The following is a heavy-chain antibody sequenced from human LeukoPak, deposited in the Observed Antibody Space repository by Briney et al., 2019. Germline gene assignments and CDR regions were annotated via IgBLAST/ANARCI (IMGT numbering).Heavy chain of an antibody. V-gene: IGHV4-31*03. CDR2: IYHTGIT. CDR1: GGSISSSSYY. CDR3: ARDGPLTGGFDY. D-gene: IGHD1-20*01. Sequence: SETLSLTCTVSGGSISSSSYYWTWMRQRPGEGLEWIGYIYHTGITYYNPSLKSRATISVDTSKNQISLKLTSVSAADTALYYCARDGPLTGGFDYWGRGTLVTVSS. J-gene: IGHJ4*02.